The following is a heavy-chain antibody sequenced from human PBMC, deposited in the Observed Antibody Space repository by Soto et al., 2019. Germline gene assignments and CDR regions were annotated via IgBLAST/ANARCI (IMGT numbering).Heavy chain of an antibody. CDR2: IYYSGSP. Sequence: SETLSLTCTVSGGSISSSTYNWGWIRQPPGKRLEWIGNIYYSGSPYYDPSLKSRVTISVDTSRNQLSLKLSSVTAADTAVYYCARSPTAVTTPRRDTFDVWGQGTMVTVSS. J-gene: IGHJ3*01. CDR1: GGSISSSTYN. V-gene: IGHV4-39*01. D-gene: IGHD4-17*01. CDR3: ARSPTAVTTPRRDTFDV.